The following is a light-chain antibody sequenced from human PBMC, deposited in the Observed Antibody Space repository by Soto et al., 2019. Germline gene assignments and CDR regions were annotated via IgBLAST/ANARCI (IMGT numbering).Light chain of an antibody. CDR2: GAS. CDR3: QQYNNWPSWT. J-gene: IGKJ1*01. Sequence: EIVVTQSPSTLSLSPGERATLSCRASQSVSSNHLAWYQQKPGQAPRLVIYGASSRATGIPDRFSGSGSGTEFTLTISSLQSEDSAIYYCQQYNNWPSWTFGQGTKVDIK. CDR1: QSVSSN. V-gene: IGKV3D-15*01.